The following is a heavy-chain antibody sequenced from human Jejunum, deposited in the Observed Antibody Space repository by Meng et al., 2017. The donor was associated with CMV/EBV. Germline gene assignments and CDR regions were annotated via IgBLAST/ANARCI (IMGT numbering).Heavy chain of an antibody. D-gene: IGHD2/OR15-2a*01. Sequence: QVQLVQSGSEVKKPGAPVKVSCKASGDTFTSCHIHWVRQAPGQGLEWLGLINCNDGATSYAHKFQGRVSMTRDTSTRIVHMELSSLRSEDAALYYCARELSYTSALDYWGQGTLVTVSS. CDR2: INCNDGAT. J-gene: IGHJ4*02. CDR3: ARELSYTSALDY. V-gene: IGHV1-46*01. CDR1: GDTFTSCH.